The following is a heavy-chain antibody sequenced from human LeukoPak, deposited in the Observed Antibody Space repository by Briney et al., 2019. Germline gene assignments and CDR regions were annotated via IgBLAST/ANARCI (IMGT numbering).Heavy chain of an antibody. Sequence: PGRSLRLSCAASGFTFSSYAMHWVRQAPGKGLEWVAVISYDGSNKYYADSVKGRFTISRDNSKNTLYLQMNSQRAEDTAVYYCAREYDYFDYWGQGTLVTVSS. CDR3: AREYDYFDY. J-gene: IGHJ4*02. CDR1: GFTFSSYA. V-gene: IGHV3-30-3*01. CDR2: ISYDGSNK.